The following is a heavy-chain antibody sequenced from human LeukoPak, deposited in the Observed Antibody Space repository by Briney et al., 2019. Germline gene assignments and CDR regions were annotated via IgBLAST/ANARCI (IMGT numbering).Heavy chain of an antibody. V-gene: IGHV1-2*06. CDR2: INCDNGGA. J-gene: IGHJ4*02. CDR3: ARDSRAAVGTFFDY. Sequence: GVSVTVSCKASGYTFTDYYVHWFRHAPGPGLEWIGRINCDNGGAHLARNFQARVTMTRDTSIATASMELTRLRPDDTAVYYCARDSRAAVGTFFDYWGQGTPVTVSS. D-gene: IGHD6-13*01. CDR1: GYTFTDYY.